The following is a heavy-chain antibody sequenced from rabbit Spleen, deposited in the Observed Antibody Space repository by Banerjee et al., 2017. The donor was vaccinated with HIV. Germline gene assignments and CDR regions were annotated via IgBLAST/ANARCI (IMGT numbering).Heavy chain of an antibody. V-gene: IGHV1S40*01. CDR3: ARASNSVSYNSNL. CDR2: IDPVFSST. J-gene: IGHJ4*01. CDR1: GLSFSSDYF. Sequence: QSLEESGGDLVKPGASLTLTCTASGLSFSSDYFMCWVRQAPGKGLEWIGYIDPVFSSTHFATWVNGRFTISSHNAQNTLYLQLNSLTAADTATYFCARASNSVSYNSNLWGPGTLVTVS. D-gene: IGHD5-1*01.